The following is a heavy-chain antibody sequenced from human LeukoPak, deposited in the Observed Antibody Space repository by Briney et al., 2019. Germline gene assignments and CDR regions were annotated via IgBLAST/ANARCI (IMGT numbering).Heavy chain of an antibody. V-gene: IGHV3-48*01. CDR1: GFTFSSYN. J-gene: IGHJ4*02. Sequence: GGSLRLSCAASGFTFSSYNMNWVRQTPGKGLEWVSYISSSGSTIYYADSVKGRFTVSRDNSKNTLYLQMNSLRAEDTAVYYCAKVGVGSGYFDYWGQGTLVTVSS. D-gene: IGHD6-19*01. CDR3: AKVGVGSGYFDY. CDR2: ISSSGSTI.